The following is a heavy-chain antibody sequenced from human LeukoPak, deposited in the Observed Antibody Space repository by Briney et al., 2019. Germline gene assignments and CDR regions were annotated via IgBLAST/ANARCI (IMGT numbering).Heavy chain of an antibody. CDR3: AREVYCSGGSCYPYYFDY. Sequence: GASVKVSCKASGYTFTSYGISWVRQAPGQGLEWMGWIIAYIGNTNYAQKLQGRVTMTTDTSTSTAYMELRSLRSNDTAVYYCAREVYCSGGSCYPYYFDYWGQGTLVTVAS. D-gene: IGHD2-15*01. CDR1: GYTFTSYG. CDR2: IIAYIGNT. J-gene: IGHJ4*02. V-gene: IGHV1-18*01.